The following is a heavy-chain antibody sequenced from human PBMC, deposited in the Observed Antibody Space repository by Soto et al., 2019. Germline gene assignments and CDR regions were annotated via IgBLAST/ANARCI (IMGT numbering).Heavy chain of an antibody. D-gene: IGHD5-12*01. J-gene: IGHJ6*02. CDR2: IIPIFGTA. Sequence: QVQLVQSGAEVKKPGSSVKVSCKASGGTFSSYAISWVRQAPGQGLEWMGGIIPIFGTADYAQKFQGRVTISAEYSTGTAYMELGSLRSEATTVYYCASPPIVATIVNYYSGMDVWGQGTTVTVSS. CDR3: ASPPIVATIVNYYSGMDV. CDR1: GGTFSSYA. V-gene: IGHV1-69*12.